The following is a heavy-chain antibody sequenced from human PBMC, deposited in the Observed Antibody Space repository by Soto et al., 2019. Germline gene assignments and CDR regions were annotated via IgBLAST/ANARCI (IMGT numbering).Heavy chain of an antibody. V-gene: IGHV1-24*01. CDR2: FDPEDGET. Sequence: ASVKVSCKVSGYTLTELSMHWVRQAPGKGLEWMGGFDPEDGETIYAQKFQGRVTMTEDTSTDTAYMELSSLRSEDTAVYYCATGTPIPYYVDPKTLGGYYYYMDVWGKGTTVTVSS. D-gene: IGHD4-17*01. J-gene: IGHJ6*03. CDR1: GYTLTELS. CDR3: ATGTPIPYYVDPKTLGGYYYYMDV.